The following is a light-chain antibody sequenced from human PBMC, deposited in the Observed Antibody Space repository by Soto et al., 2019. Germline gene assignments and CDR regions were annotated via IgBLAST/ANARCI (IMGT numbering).Light chain of an antibody. CDR2: DIS. J-gene: IGKJ5*01. Sequence: EIKMTQFPAILSASPGDGVTLSCRAAQDVTTNFAWYQQKRGQAPRLLFYDISIRATGVPARFSGSGSETDFTLSISGLQSEDSAIYFCQQYNNWPFSFGQGTRLEIK. V-gene: IGKV3-15*01. CDR1: QDVTTN. CDR3: QQYNNWPFS.